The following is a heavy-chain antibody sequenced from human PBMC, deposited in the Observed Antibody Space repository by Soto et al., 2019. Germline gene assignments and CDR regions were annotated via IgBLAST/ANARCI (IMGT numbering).Heavy chain of an antibody. D-gene: IGHD6-6*01. Sequence: ESGGGLVKPGGSLRLSCAASGFTFSSYSMNWVRQAPGKGLEWVSSISSSSSYIYYADSVKGRFTISRDNAKNSLYLQMNSLRAEDTAVYYCARGQEYFHAFDIWGQGTMVTVSS. CDR1: GFTFSSYS. CDR3: ARGQEYFHAFDI. V-gene: IGHV3-21*01. J-gene: IGHJ3*02. CDR2: ISSSSSYI.